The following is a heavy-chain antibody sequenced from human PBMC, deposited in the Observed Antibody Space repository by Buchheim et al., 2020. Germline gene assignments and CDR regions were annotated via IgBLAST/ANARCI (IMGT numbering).Heavy chain of an antibody. CDR1: GYTFTSYH. D-gene: IGHD1-26*01. CDR2: FNPTGGST. CDR3: ARRTVGANGYFDL. V-gene: IGHV1-46*01. Sequence: QVQLVQSGAEVKKPGASVKVSCKASGYTFTSYHIHWVRQAPGQGLEWMGIFNPTGGSTSYAQKFQGRVTVTRDTPTSTVYMELSSLRSEDTAVYYCARRTVGANGYFDLWGRGTL. J-gene: IGHJ2*01.